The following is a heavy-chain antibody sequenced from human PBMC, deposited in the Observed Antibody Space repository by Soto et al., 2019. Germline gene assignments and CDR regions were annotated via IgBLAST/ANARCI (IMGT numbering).Heavy chain of an antibody. CDR3: GRAHYGDYRYGMDV. Sequence: SETLSLTCTVSGGSISRGGYTWSWIRQPPGKGLEWIGYIYHSGSPYYNPSLKSRVTISVDRSKNQFSLKLSSVTATDTAVYYCGRAHYGDYRYGMDVWGQATTVTVSS. D-gene: IGHD4-17*01. J-gene: IGHJ6*02. CDR1: GGSISRGGYT. V-gene: IGHV4-30-2*01. CDR2: IYHSGSP.